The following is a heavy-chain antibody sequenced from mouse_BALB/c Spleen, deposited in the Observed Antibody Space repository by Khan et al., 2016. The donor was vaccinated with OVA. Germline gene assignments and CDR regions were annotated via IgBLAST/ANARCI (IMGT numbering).Heavy chain of an antibody. CDR1: GFTFSDYY. J-gene: IGHJ2*01. CDR3: ERGESWSFDY. V-gene: IGHV5-4*02. CDR2: ISDGGSYT. Sequence: EVELVESGGGLVKPGGSLKLSCAASGFTFSDYYMYWVRQIPEKRLEWVATISDGGSYTYYPDSVKGRFTISRDNSKNNLYLQMSSLKSEDTAMYYCERGESWSFDYWGQGTTLTVSS.